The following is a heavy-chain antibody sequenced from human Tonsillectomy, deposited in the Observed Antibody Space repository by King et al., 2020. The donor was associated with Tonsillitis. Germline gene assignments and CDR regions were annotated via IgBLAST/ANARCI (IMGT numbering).Heavy chain of an antibody. J-gene: IGHJ4*02. D-gene: IGHD2-21*02. V-gene: IGHV2-70*04. Sequence: TLKESGPALVKPTQTLTLTCTFSGFSLSTRGVCVTWIRQPPGKALECLARIDWDEYNFYSTSLKTRLTISKDTSKNQVVLTMTSLDPVDTATYYCARTLSSNGDYYFDYWGQGTLVTVSS. CDR2: IDWDEYN. CDR3: ARTLSSNGDYYFDY. CDR1: GFSLSTRGVC.